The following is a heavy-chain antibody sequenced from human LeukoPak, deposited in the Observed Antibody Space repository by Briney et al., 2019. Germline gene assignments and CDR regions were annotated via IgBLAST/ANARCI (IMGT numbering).Heavy chain of an antibody. CDR1: GFTVSSNY. D-gene: IGHD3-22*01. CDR2: IYSGGST. Sequence: GGSLRLSCAASGFTVSSNYMSWVRQAPGKGLEWVSVIYSGGSTYYADSVKGRFTISRDNSKNTLYLQMNSLRAEDTAVYYCAKDLGYYDSSGYYLAFDYWGRGTLVTVSS. V-gene: IGHV3-66*01. J-gene: IGHJ4*02. CDR3: AKDLGYYDSSGYYLAFDY.